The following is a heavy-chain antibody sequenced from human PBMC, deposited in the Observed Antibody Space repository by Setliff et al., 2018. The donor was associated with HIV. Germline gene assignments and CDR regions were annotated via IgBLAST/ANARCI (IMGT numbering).Heavy chain of an antibody. D-gene: IGHD1-26*01. Sequence: PSETLSLTCTVSGGSISSHYWSWIRQPPGKGLEWIGSIYYSGSTNYNPSLKSRVTISVDTSKNQFSLKLSSVTAAGTAVYYCARDGEGASAPDYWGQGTLVTVS. V-gene: IGHV4-59*11. CDR2: IYYSGST. CDR3: ARDGEGASAPDY. CDR1: GGSISSHY. J-gene: IGHJ4*02.